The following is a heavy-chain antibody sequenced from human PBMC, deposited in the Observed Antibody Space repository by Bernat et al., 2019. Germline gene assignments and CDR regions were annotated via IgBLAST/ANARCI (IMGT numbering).Heavy chain of an antibody. J-gene: IGHJ4*02. D-gene: IGHD3-16*01. V-gene: IGHV3-30-3*01. CDR3: ARDGGRLLFDY. Sequence: QVQLVESGGGVVQPGRSLRLSCAASGFTFRSYAMHWVRQAPGKGLEWVAVIAYDGSNKYYADSVKGRFTISRDNSKNTLYLQMNSLRAEDTAVYYCARDGGRLLFDYWGQGTLVTVSS. CDR2: IAYDGSNK. CDR1: GFTFRSYA.